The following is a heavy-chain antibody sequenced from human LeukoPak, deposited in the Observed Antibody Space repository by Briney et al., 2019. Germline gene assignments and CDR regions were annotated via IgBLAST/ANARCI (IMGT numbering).Heavy chain of an antibody. Sequence: SETLSLTCAVYGGSFSGFYWSWIRQPPGKGLEWIGEINHSGSTNYNPSLKSRVTISVDTSKNQFSLNLKSVTPEDTAVYYCARNLIPEQLVLNFWGQGTLVTVSS. CDR3: ARNLIPEQLVLNF. V-gene: IGHV4-34*01. CDR1: GGSFSGFY. D-gene: IGHD6-13*01. CDR2: INHSGST. J-gene: IGHJ4*02.